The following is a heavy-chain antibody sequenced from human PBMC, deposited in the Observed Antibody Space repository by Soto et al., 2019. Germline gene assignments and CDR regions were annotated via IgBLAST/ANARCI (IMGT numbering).Heavy chain of an antibody. CDR3: ARIGQLLVVPYMDV. J-gene: IGHJ6*03. V-gene: IGHV2-26*01. CDR2: IFSNDEK. CDR1: GFSLSNARMG. Sequence: QVTLKESGPVLVNPTETLTLTCTVSGFSLSNARMGVSWIRQPPGKALEWLAHIFSNDEKSYSTSLKSRLTISKDTSKSQVVLSMTNMDPLDTAIYYRARIGQLLVVPYMDVWGGGTTVTVSS. D-gene: IGHD5-18*01.